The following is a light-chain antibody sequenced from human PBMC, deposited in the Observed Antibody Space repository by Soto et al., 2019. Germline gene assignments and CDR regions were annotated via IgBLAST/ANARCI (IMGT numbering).Light chain of an antibody. Sequence: DIVLTQSPDSLAVSLGERATINCKSSQSVLYSSNNKNYLAWYQQKPGQPPKLLISWASTREFGVPDRFSGSGSGTDFTLTISSLQAEDVAVYYCQQYASPPRTFVQGTKVEIK. J-gene: IGKJ1*01. V-gene: IGKV4-1*01. CDR3: QQYASPPRT. CDR1: QSVLYSSNNKNY. CDR2: WAS.